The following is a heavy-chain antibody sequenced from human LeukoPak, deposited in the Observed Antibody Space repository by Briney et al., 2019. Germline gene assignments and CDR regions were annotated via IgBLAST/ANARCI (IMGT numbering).Heavy chain of an antibody. V-gene: IGHV4-39*01. CDR2: IYYSGST. J-gene: IGHJ4*02. CDR1: GVSISSSSYY. CDR3: ARRYHYDSSGYYPFDY. D-gene: IGHD3-22*01. Sequence: PSETLSLTCTVSGVSISSSSYYWGWIRQPPWKGLEWIGSIYYSGSTYYNPSLKRRITISVETAKNQFSLKLSSVTAADTAVYYCARRYHYDSSGYYPFDYWGQGTLVTVSS.